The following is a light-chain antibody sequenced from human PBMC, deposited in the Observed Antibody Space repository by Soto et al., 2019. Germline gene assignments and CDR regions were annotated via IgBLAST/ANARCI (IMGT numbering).Light chain of an antibody. CDR1: QSISTY. J-gene: IGKJ4*01. CDR2: AAS. CDR3: QQSNSPPLT. Sequence: DIQMTQSPSSLSASVGDRVTISCRASQSISTYLNWYQQKPGKAPEVLISAASSLQSGVPSRFSGSGSGTDFTLTISSLQAEDFGTYYCQQSNSPPLTFGGGTKVEFK. V-gene: IGKV1-39*01.